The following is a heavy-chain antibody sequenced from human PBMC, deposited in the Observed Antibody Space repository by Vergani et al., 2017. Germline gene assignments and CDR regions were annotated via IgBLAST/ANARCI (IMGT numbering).Heavy chain of an antibody. CDR3: ARSRLYYGAGSPDY. CDR2: IYYSGST. V-gene: IGHV4-59*01. D-gene: IGHD3-10*01. J-gene: IGHJ4*02. CDR1: GGSISSYY. Sequence: QVQLQESGPGLVKPSETLSLTCTVSGGSISSYYWSWIRQPPGKGLEWIGYIYYSGSTNYNPSLKSRVTISVDTSKNQFSLKLTSVTAADTAVYYCARSRLYYGAGSPDYWGQGTLVTVSS.